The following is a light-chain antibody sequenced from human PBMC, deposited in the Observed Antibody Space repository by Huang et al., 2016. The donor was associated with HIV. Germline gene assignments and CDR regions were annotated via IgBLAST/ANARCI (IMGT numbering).Light chain of an antibody. J-gene: IGKJ1*01. CDR3: QQYYSYPWT. CDR1: QSISSW. CDR2: DAS. Sequence: DIQMTQSPSTLSASVGDRVTITCRASQSISSWLAWYQQKPGKAPKVLIYDASSVESGVPSRFSGSGSGTEFTLTISSLQPDNFATYYCQQYYSYPWTFGQGTKVEIK. V-gene: IGKV1-5*01.